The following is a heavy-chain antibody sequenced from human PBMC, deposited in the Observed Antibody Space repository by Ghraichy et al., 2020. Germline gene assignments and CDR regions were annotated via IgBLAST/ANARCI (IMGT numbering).Heavy chain of an antibody. Sequence: SLRLSCAASGFTSSASAIHWVRQAPGKGLEWVGRITSKANGYTPSYGASVKGRFIISRDDSKNTAYLQMNSLKTEDTAVYYCTKGYGDNQIPFDYWGQGTLVTVSS. CDR1: GFTSSASA. CDR3: TKGYGDNQIPFDY. V-gene: IGHV3-73*01. J-gene: IGHJ4*02. CDR2: ITSKANGYTP. D-gene: IGHD4-23*01.